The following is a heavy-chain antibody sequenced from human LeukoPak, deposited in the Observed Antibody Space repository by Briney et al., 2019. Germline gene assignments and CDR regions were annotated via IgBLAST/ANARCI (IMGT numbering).Heavy chain of an antibody. V-gene: IGHV1-18*01. CDR2: ISAYNGNT. Sequence: ASVKVSCKASGYTFTSYGISWVRQAPGQGLEWMGWISAYNGNTNYALKLQGRVTMTTDTSTSTAYMELRSLRSDDTAVYYCARAWWYSSSWYVSYYYMDVWGKGTTVTVSS. J-gene: IGHJ6*03. D-gene: IGHD6-13*01. CDR1: GYTFTSYG. CDR3: ARAWWYSSSWYVSYYYMDV.